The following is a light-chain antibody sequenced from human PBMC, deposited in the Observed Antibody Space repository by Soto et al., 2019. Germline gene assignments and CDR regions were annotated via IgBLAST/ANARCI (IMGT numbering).Light chain of an antibody. CDR1: TSNIGTNT. V-gene: IGLV1-44*01. CDR3: AAWDDSLSGVI. CDR2: HNT. Sequence: QSVLTQPPSASGTPGQRVTISCSGGTSNIGTNTVTSYQQLPGTAPTLLIYHNTQRPSGVADRFSGSKSGTSASLAISGFQSEDEADYYCAAWDDSLSGVIFGAGSKLTVL. J-gene: IGLJ2*01.